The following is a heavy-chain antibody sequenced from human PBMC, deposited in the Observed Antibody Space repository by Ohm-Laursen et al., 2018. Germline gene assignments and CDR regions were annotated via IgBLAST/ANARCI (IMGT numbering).Heavy chain of an antibody. CDR2: MNPNSGNTGYSGDT. V-gene: IGHV1-8*01. CDR1: GYTFSTYD. CDR3: ARAVRNQLVSDY. Sequence: ASVKVSCKASGYTFSTYDIVWVRQAAGQGPEWMGWMNPNSGNTGYSGDTGYQHKFRGRITMTRDTSISTAYMELSGLTSEDTATYYCARAVRNQLVSDYWGQGTLVTVSS. D-gene: IGHD2-2*01. J-gene: IGHJ4*02.